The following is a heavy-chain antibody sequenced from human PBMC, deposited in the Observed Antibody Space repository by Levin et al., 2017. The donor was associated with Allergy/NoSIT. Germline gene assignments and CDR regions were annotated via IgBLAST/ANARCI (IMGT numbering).Heavy chain of an antibody. CDR1: GGSISSYY. V-gene: IGHV4-59*01. CDR2: IYYSGST. Sequence: SETLSLTCTVSGGSISSYYWSWIRQPPGKGLEWIGYIYYSGSTNYNPSLKSRVTISVDTSKNQFSLKLSSVTAADTAVYYCARDINYYGMDGWGQGTTVTVSS. CDR3: ARDINYYGMDG. J-gene: IGHJ6*02.